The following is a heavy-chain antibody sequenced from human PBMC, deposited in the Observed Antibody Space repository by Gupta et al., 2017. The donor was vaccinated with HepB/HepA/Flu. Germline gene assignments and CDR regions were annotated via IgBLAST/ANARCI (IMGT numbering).Heavy chain of an antibody. CDR2: IYYSGST. D-gene: IGHD5-18*01. Sequence: QLQLQESGPGLVKPSETLSLTCTVSGGSISSSSYYWGWIRQPPGKGLEWIGSIYYSGSTYYNPARKSRVTISVDTSKNKVSLKLSSVTAAETAVYYCAGGDSYGYRYWYFDLGGRGTLVTVSS. V-gene: IGHV4-39*01. CDR3: AGGDSYGYRYWYFDL. CDR1: GGSISSSSYY. J-gene: IGHJ2*01.